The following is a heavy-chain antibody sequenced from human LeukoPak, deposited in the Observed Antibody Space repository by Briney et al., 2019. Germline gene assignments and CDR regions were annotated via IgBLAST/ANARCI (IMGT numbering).Heavy chain of an antibody. J-gene: IGHJ4*02. D-gene: IGHD1-26*01. CDR1: GFIFSRHA. V-gene: IGHV3-30*04. Sequence: GGSLRLSCAASGFIFSRHAMHWVRHTPGKGLEWVAVISYDGTTTYYADSVKGRFTISRDNAKNSLYLQMNSLRAEDTAVYYCARFLGSYCFDYWGQGTLVTVSS. CDR2: ISYDGTTT. CDR3: ARFLGSYCFDY.